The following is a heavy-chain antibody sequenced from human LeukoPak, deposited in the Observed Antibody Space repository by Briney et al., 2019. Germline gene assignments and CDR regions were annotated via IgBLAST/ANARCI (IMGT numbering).Heavy chain of an antibody. V-gene: IGHV4-59*11. CDR2: ITNSGTT. CDR1: GESISSHY. Sequence: PSETLSLTCNVSGESISSHYWSWTRQSPGKGLEWIGYITNSGTTKFNPSLKSRVTISRDTSKNQISLRLTSVTAADTAVYYCARASDFWSGYYKLFDYWGQGTLVTVSS. CDR3: ARASDFWSGYYKLFDY. J-gene: IGHJ4*02. D-gene: IGHD3-3*01.